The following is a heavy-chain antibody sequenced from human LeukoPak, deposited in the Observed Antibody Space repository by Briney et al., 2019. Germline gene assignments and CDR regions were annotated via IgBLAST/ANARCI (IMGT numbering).Heavy chain of an antibody. V-gene: IGHV1-69*05. D-gene: IGHD4-17*01. CDR2: IIPIFGTA. CDR3: ASPYGDGAFDY. J-gene: IGHJ4*02. Sequence: ASVKVSCKASGYTFTSYDINWVRQATGQGLEWMGGIIPIFGTANYAQKFQGRVTITTDESTSTAYMELSSLRSEDTAVYYCASPYGDGAFDYWGQGTLVTVSS. CDR1: GYTFTSYD.